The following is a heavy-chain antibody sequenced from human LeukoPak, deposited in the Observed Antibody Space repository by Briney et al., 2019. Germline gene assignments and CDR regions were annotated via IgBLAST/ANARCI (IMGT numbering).Heavy chain of an antibody. CDR2: IYPGDSDT. V-gene: IGHV5-51*01. Sequence: GESLKISCKGSGYSFTSYWIGWLGQMPGKGLEWMGIIYPGDSDTRYSPSFQGQVTISADKSISTAYLQWSSLKASDTAMYYCARHTLGLSHYYDSSGYYYFDYWGQGTLVTVSS. CDR3: ARHTLGLSHYYDSSGYYYFDY. D-gene: IGHD3-22*01. J-gene: IGHJ4*02. CDR1: GYSFTSYW.